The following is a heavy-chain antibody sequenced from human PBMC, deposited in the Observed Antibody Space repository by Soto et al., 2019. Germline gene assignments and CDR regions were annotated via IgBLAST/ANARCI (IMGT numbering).Heavy chain of an antibody. V-gene: IGHV4-34*01. J-gene: IGHJ6*02. CDR1: GGSFSGYY. D-gene: IGHD6-13*01. CDR2: INHSGST. Sequence: QVQLQQWGAGLLKPSETLSLTCAVYGGSFSGYYWSWIRQPPGKGLECMGEINHSGSTNYNPSLKSRVTISVDTSKNQFSLKRSSVTDADTAVYYWASEGIAAAVGGMDVWGQGTTVTVSS. CDR3: ASEGIAAAVGGMDV.